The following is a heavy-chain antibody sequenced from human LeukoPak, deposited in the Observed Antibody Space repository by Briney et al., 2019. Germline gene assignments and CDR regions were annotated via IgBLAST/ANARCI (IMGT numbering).Heavy chain of an antibody. CDR2: IFHTTSYI. D-gene: IGHD4-11*01. Sequence: PGGSLRLSCAASGFTFSAYSMNWVRQAPGKGLEWVSAIFHTTSYIYYADSVKGRFTISRDNAKNSLYLQMNSLRAEDTAVYYRARGVTDYYGMDVWGQGTTVTVSS. CDR3: ARGVTDYYGMDV. V-gene: IGHV3-21*01. CDR1: GFTFSAYS. J-gene: IGHJ6*02.